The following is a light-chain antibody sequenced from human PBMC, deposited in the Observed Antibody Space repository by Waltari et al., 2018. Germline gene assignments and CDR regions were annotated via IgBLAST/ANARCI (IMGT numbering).Light chain of an antibody. CDR2: EVT. Sequence: QSALTQPASVSGSPGQSITISCTGSSSDIGRYNYVSWSQQHPGQAPKLIISEVTNRPSGVSYRFSGSKSGNTASLTISGLQAEDEADYYCSSYTNINTLMVFGGGTHLTVL. CDR3: SSYTNINTLMV. J-gene: IGLJ3*02. CDR1: SSDIGRYNY. V-gene: IGLV2-14*01.